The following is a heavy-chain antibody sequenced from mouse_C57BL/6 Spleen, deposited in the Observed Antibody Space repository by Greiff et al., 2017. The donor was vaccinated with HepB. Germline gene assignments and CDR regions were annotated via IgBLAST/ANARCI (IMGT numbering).Heavy chain of an antibody. CDR1: GFTFSDYG. J-gene: IGHJ1*03. Sequence: EVMLVESGGGLVKPGGSLKLSCAASGFTFSDYGMHWVRQAPEKGLEWVAYISSGSSTIYYADTVKGRFTISRDNAKNTLFLQMTSLRSEDTAMYYCARAPYSYFDVWGTGTTVTVSS. V-gene: IGHV5-17*01. CDR2: ISSGSSTI. CDR3: ARAPYSYFDV.